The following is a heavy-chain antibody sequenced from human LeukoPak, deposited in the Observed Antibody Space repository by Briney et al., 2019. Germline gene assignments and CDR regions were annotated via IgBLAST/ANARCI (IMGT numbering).Heavy chain of an antibody. CDR1: GGSISSYY. CDR3: ARGPERYSRGWYYFNY. Sequence: SETLSLTCTVSGGSISSYYWSWSRQPPGKGLEWIGYIYYSGSTNYNPSLKSRVTVSVDTSKNQFSLKLSSVTAADTAVYYCARGPERYSRGWYYFNYWGQGTPVTVSS. J-gene: IGHJ4*02. V-gene: IGHV4-59*01. CDR2: IYYSGST. D-gene: IGHD6-19*01.